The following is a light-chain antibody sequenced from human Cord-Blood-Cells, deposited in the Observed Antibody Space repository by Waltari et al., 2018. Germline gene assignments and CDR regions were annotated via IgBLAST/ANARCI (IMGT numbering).Light chain of an antibody. J-gene: IGKJ5*01. CDR3: QQSYSTPIA. CDR1: QSISSY. Sequence: IQFTHSPSSLSASVGHRVTITCRASQSISSYLNWYQQKPGKAPKLLIYAASSMQSGVPSRFSGSESGTDFTLTISSLQPEDFATYYCQQSYSTPIAFGHGTRLAIK. CDR2: AAS. V-gene: IGKV1-39*01.